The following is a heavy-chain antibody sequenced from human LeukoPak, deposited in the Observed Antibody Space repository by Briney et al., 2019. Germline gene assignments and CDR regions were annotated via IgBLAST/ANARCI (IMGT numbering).Heavy chain of an antibody. CDR2: IYYSGST. D-gene: IGHD2-2*01. J-gene: IGHJ5*02. V-gene: IGHV4-59*01. Sequence: SETLSLTCTVSGGAISSYYWGWIRQPPGNGLEWIGYIYYSGSTNYNPSLKSRVTISVDTSKNQFSLKLSSVTAADTAVYYCARERSYCSSTSCSRNWFDPWGQGTLVTVSS. CDR3: ARERSYCSSTSCSRNWFDP. CDR1: GGAISSYY.